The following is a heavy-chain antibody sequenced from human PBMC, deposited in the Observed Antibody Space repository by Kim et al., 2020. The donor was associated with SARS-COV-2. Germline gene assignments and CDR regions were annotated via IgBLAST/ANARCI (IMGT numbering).Heavy chain of an antibody. CDR3: ARAYSSGWAYFDY. D-gene: IGHD6-19*01. J-gene: IGHJ4*02. V-gene: IGHV3-21*01. Sequence: CSQSEQARLTISRDNAKNSLYLQRNRLGAEDTAVYYCARAYSSGWAYFDYWGQGTLVTVSS.